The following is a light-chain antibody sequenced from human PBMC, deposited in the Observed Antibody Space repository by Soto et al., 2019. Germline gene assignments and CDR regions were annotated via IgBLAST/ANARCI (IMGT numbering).Light chain of an antibody. J-gene: IGLJ1*01. CDR3: SSHGGANNFYI. CDR2: EVS. Sequence: QSVLTQPASVSGSPGQSITISCTGTSSGIGGYDFVSWYQQHPGKAPKLMIYEVSNRPSGVSNRFSGSKSGNTASLTISGLQAEDEADYYCSSHGGANNFYIFGTGTKV. V-gene: IGLV2-14*01. CDR1: SSGIGGYDF.